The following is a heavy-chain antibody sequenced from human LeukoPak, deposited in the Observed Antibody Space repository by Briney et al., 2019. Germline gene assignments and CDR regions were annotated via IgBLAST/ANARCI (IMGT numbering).Heavy chain of an antibody. CDR3: AKGDYDILTGYNDY. D-gene: IGHD3-9*01. Sequence: GGSLRLSCAASGFTFDDYGMSWVRQAPGKGLEWVSGINWNGGSTGYADSVKGRFTISRDNAKNSLYLQMNSLRAEDTALYYCAKGDYDILTGYNDYWGQGTLVTVSS. V-gene: IGHV3-20*04. CDR2: INWNGGST. CDR1: GFTFDDYG. J-gene: IGHJ4*02.